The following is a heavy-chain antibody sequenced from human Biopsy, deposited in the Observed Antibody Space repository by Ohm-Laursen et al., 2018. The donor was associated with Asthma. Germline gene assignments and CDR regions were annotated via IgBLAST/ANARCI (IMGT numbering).Heavy chain of an antibody. Sequence: SLRLSCPDSGFTFSRYSMHWVRQAPGRGPEYVAFIATDGSNKFCADSVKGRFTVSRDNSKHTLYLHMTGLRADDTGVYYCVKDHSAGYYYFDDWGQGAQVTVSS. D-gene: IGHD2-21*01. J-gene: IGHJ4*02. CDR1: GFTFSRYS. V-gene: IGHV3-64D*08. CDR2: IATDGSNK. CDR3: VKDHSAGYYYFDD.